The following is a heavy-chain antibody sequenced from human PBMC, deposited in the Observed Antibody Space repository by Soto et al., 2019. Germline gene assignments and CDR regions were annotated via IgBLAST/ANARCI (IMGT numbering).Heavy chain of an antibody. V-gene: IGHV1-18*04. CDR2: IRAHNGNT. D-gene: IGHD2-2*02. CDR1: GFRFTYYG. CDR3: ARSYCSTSTCYSYWLDP. J-gene: IGHJ5*02. Sequence: QMQLVQSGAEVKKPGASVRVSCKASGFRFTYYGITWVRQAPGQGLEWMGWIRAHNGNTNYAQKLEGRVTMTTDTSTSTAYMELRSLRSDDTAVYYCARSYCSTSTCYSYWLDPWGQGTLVTVSS.